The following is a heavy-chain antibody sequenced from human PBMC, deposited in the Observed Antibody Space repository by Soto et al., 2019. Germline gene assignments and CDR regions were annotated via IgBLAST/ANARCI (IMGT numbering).Heavy chain of an antibody. D-gene: IGHD3-16*01. CDR1: GGFLVESY. CDR2: INHVGGT. CDR3: VRIRYQLPSSVLWLDP. J-gene: IGHJ5*02. V-gene: IGHV4-34*01. Sequence: PSETLSLTCAVYGGFLVESYCSFSGQAPVKGREWIVEINHVGGTNYNPSLKSRVTMSVDTSQNQFSLRLISVTAADTAMYFCVRIRYQLPSSVLWLDPWGQGTPVTVSS.